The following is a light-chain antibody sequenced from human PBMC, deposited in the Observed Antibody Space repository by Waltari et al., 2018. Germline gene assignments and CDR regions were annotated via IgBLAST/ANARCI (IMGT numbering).Light chain of an antibody. CDR3: CSPDSSGNHWV. J-gene: IGLJ3*02. CDR1: ALPKND. Sequence: SYELTQPPSVSVSPGQTARITCSGDALPKNDGFFYSQKSGQAPVLVIYADNERPSGIPERFSGASSGTLSTLTVSGAQVDDEADYYCCSPDSSGNHWVFGGGTKLAVL. V-gene: IGLV3-10*01. CDR2: ADN.